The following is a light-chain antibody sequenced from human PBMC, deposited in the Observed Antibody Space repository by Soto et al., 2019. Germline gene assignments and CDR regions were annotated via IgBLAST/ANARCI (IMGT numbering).Light chain of an antibody. Sequence: EVVLTQSPGTLSLSPGERATLSCRASQSVSSNYVAWYQRKPGQTPRLLIYGASSRATGIPDRFSGSGSGTDFPLTSSRVEPEDFAVYYCQQLGSSLWMFGQGTKVEIK. J-gene: IGKJ1*01. V-gene: IGKV3-20*01. CDR1: QSVSSNY. CDR3: QQLGSSLWM. CDR2: GAS.